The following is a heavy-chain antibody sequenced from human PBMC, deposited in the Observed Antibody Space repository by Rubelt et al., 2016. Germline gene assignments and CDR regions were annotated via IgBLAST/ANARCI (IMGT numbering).Heavy chain of an antibody. CDR3: AREAGATLQAFDY. CDR1: GYTFTSYG. Sequence: QVQLVQSGAEVKKPGASVKVSCKASGYTFTSYGISWVRQAPGQGLEWMGWISAYNGNTNYAQKLQGRVTMTTDTSTGTADMVLRSLRSDDTAVYYCAREAGATLQAFDYWGQGTLVTVSS. V-gene: IGHV1-18*01. D-gene: IGHD1-26*01. J-gene: IGHJ4*02. CDR2: ISAYNGNT.